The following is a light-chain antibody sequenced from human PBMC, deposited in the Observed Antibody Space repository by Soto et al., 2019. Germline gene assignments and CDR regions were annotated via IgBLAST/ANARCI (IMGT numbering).Light chain of an antibody. Sequence: EIVLTQSPATLSLSPGERATLSCRASQSVSSYLAWYQQKPGQAPRLLIYDASNRATGIPARFSGSGSGTDFAPTISSLEPEDLAVYCCQQRSIRYTFGQGTKLEIK. CDR1: QSVSSY. CDR3: QQRSIRYT. CDR2: DAS. J-gene: IGKJ2*01. V-gene: IGKV3-11*01.